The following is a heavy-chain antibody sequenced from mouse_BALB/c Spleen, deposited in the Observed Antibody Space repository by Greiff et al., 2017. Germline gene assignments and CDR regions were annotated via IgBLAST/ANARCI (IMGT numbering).Heavy chain of an antibody. CDR1: GFNIKDTY. V-gene: IGHV14-3*02. CDR3: ARFITTVVVPFDY. CDR2: IDPANGNT. D-gene: IGHD1-1*01. J-gene: IGHJ2*01. Sequence: EVQLQQSGAELVKPGASVKLSCTASGFNIKDTYMHWVKQRPEQGLEWIGRIDPANGNTKYDPKFQGKATITADTSSNTAYLQLSSLTSEDTAVYYCARFITTVVVPFDYWGQGTTLTVSS.